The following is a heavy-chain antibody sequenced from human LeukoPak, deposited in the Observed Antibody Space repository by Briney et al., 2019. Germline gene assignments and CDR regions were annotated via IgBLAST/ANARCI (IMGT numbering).Heavy chain of an antibody. J-gene: IGHJ4*02. CDR2: IYYSGST. V-gene: IGHV4-39*07. Sequence: PGGSLRLSCAASGFTFSTYWMTWVRQPPGKGLEWIGSIYYSGSTCYNPSLKSRVTISVDTSKNQFSLKLSSVTAADTAVYYCARAMKTAAGNYYFDYWGQGTLVTVSS. CDR3: ARAMKTAAGNYYFDY. CDR1: GFTFSTYW. D-gene: IGHD6-13*01.